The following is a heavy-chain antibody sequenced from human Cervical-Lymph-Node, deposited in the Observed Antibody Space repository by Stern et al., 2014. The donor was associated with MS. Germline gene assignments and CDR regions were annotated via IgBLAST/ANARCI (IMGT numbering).Heavy chain of an antibody. CDR2: ISSSVITT. J-gene: IGHJ2*01. CDR1: GFTFSDYY. V-gene: IGHV3-11*01. D-gene: IGHD2-15*01. Sequence: QVQLVESGGGLVKPGGSLRLSCAASGFTFSDYYMSWIRQTPGKGLDWISSISSSVITTFYADSVKGRFTISRDDAKNSLHLQMNSLRAEDTAFYYCARQDRIVVEGALHWHFDLWGRGTLLTVSS. CDR3: ARQDRIVVEGALHWHFDL.